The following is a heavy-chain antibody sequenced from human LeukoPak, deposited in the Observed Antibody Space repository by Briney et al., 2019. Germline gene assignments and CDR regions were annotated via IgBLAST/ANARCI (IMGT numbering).Heavy chain of an antibody. D-gene: IGHD6-13*01. J-gene: IGHJ3*02. CDR2: ISWNSGSI. Sequence: PGGSLRLSCAASGFTFDDYAMHWVRQAPGKGLEWVSGISWNSGSIGYADSVKGRFTISRGNAKNSLYLQMNSLRAEDMALYYCAKDISPRWQQLRINAFDIWGQGTMVTVSS. V-gene: IGHV3-9*03. CDR1: GFTFDDYA. CDR3: AKDISPRWQQLRINAFDI.